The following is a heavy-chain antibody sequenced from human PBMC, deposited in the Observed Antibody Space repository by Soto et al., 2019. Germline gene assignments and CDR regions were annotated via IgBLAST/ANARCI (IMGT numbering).Heavy chain of an antibody. CDR1: GFTFSSYS. CDR2: ISSSSSTI. Sequence: PGGSLRLSCAASGFTFSSYSMNWVRQAPGKGLEWVSYISSSSSTIYYADSVKGRFTISRDNAKNSLYLQMNSLRAEDTAVYYCARHHERIEQSGWFASWGPGTLVTGSS. D-gene: IGHD1-26*01. J-gene: IGHJ5*01. V-gene: IGHV3-48*01. CDR3: ARHHERIEQSGWFAS.